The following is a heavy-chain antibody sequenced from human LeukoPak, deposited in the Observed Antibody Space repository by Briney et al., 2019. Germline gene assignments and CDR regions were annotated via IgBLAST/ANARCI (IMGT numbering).Heavy chain of an antibody. CDR3: ARELNGATGT. J-gene: IGHJ5*02. V-gene: IGHV3-30*03. Sequence: GGSLRLSCAASGFTFSSYGMHWVRQAPGKGLEWVAVISYDGSNKYYADSVKGRFTISRDNSKNTLYLQMNSLRAEDTAVYYCARELNGATGTWGQGTLVTVSS. D-gene: IGHD1-26*01. CDR2: ISYDGSNK. CDR1: GFTFSSYG.